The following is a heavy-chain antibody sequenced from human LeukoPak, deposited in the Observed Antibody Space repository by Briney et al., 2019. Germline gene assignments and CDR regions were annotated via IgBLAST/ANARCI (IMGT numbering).Heavy chain of an antibody. CDR2: INANSGGT. Sequence: ASVKVSCKASGYTFSDYNMHWGRQAPGQGPEWMGWINANSGGTNSAQKFQGRVTMTRDASISTAYMELSRLSSDETAVYYCACASGTYYNGNYFDYWGQGTLVTVSS. J-gene: IGHJ4*02. V-gene: IGHV1-2*02. D-gene: IGHD3-10*01. CDR3: ACASGTYYNGNYFDY. CDR1: GYTFSDYN.